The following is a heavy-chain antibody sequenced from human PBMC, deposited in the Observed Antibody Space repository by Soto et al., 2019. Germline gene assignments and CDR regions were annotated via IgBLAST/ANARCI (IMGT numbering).Heavy chain of an antibody. CDR1: GFTFSSYG. V-gene: IGHV3-30*18. CDR2: ISYDGSNK. CDR3: AKDREDIVLVPAAIMDY. J-gene: IGHJ4*02. D-gene: IGHD2-2*02. Sequence: QVQLVESGGGVVQPGRSLRLSCAASGFTFSSYGMHWVRQAPGKGLEWVAVISYDGSNKYYADSVKGRFTISRDNSKNTLYLQMNSLRAEDTAVYYCAKDREDIVLVPAAIMDYWGQGTLVTVSS.